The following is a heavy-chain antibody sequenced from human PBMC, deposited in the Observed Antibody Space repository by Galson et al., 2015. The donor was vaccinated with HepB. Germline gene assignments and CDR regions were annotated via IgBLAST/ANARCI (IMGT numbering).Heavy chain of an antibody. CDR3: AKGSYGDYGGFDY. CDR2: ISGSGGST. CDR1: GFTFSSYA. V-gene: IGHV3-23*01. D-gene: IGHD4-17*01. J-gene: IGHJ4*02. Sequence: LRLSCAASGFTFSSYAMSWVRQAPGKGLEWVSAISGSGGSTYYADSVKGRLTISRDNSKNTLYLQMNSLRAEDTAVYYCAKGSYGDYGGFDYWGQGTLVTVSS.